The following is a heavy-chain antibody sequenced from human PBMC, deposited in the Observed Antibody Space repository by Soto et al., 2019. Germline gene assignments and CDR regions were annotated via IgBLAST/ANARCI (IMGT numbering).Heavy chain of an antibody. J-gene: IGHJ4*02. D-gene: IGHD3-9*01. CDR2: IYYSGST. CDR3: ARHSTRSYYDILTGQYYFDY. CDR1: GGSSISISYY. V-gene: IGHV4-39*01. Sequence: SETLSLTCTVSGGSSISISYYWGLIRQPPGKGLEWIGSIYYSGSTYYNPSLKSRVTISVDTSKNQFSLKLSSVTAADTAVYYCARHSTRSYYDILTGQYYFDYWGQGTLVTVSS.